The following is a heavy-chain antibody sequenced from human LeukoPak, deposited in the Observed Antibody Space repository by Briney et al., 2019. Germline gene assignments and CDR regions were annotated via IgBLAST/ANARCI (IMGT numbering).Heavy chain of an antibody. Sequence: GGSLRLCCAASGFTFSSYEMNWVRQAPGKGLEWVSYISSSGSTIYYADSVKGRFTISRDNAKNSLYLQMNSLRAEDTAVYYCARDILPNDYWGQGTLVTVSS. D-gene: IGHD3-9*01. CDR3: ARDILPNDY. J-gene: IGHJ4*02. CDR2: ISSSGSTI. V-gene: IGHV3-48*03. CDR1: GFTFSSYE.